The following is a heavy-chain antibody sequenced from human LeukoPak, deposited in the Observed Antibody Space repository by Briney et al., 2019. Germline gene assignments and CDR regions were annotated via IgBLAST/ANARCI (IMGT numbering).Heavy chain of an antibody. V-gene: IGHV4-4*07. CDR2: IYTSGST. CDR1: GGSISSYY. Sequence: SETLSLTCTVSGGSISSYYWSWIRQPAGKGLEWIGRIYTSGSTNYNPSLKSRVTMSVDTPKNQFSLKLSSVTAADTAVYYCARRKNYSNSFDYWGQGTLVTVSS. CDR3: ARRKNYSNSFDY. D-gene: IGHD4-11*01. J-gene: IGHJ4*02.